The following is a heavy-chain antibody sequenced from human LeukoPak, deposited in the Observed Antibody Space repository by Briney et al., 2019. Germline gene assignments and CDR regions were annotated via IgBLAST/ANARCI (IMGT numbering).Heavy chain of an antibody. J-gene: IGHJ4*02. CDR2: ISGSGSST. D-gene: IGHD3-10*01. Sequence: SGGSLRLSCAASGFTFSSYATSWVRQAPGKGLEWVSSISGSGSSTYYADSVKGRFTISRDNSKNTLYLQMNSLRAEDTAVYYCAKLMYYSSPANPDVDYWGQGTLLTVSS. CDR3: AKLMYYSSPANPDVDY. CDR1: GFTFSSYA. V-gene: IGHV3-23*01.